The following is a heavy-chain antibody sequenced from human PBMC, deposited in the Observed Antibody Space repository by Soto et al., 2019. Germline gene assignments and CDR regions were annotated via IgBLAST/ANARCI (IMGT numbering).Heavy chain of an antibody. CDR3: ARRWGATFDS. CDR1: GGSISSYY. CDR2: IYYSGST. V-gene: IGHV4-59*08. Sequence: QVQLQESGPGLVKPSETLSLTCTVSGGSISSYYWSWIRQPPGKGLEWIGYIYYSGSTNYNPSLESRVTIPVDTSKNQFSLKLTSVTAAARAVYYCARRWGATFDSWGQGTLVTVSS. D-gene: IGHD1-26*01. J-gene: IGHJ4*02.